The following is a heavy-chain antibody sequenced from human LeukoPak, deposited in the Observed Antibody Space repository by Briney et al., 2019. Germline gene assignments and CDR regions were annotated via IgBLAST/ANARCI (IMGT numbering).Heavy chain of an antibody. D-gene: IGHD1-1*01. CDR2: IGIDSGNT. Sequence: PGGSLRLSCTASGFPFIEYSMNWVRHAPGKGLEWISYIGIDSGNTKYADSVRGRFTISADKAKNSLYLQMNSLRVEDTAVYYCARDHNYAFDNWGQGTLVSVAS. CDR3: ARDHNYAFDN. V-gene: IGHV3-48*01. J-gene: IGHJ4*02. CDR1: GFPFIEYS.